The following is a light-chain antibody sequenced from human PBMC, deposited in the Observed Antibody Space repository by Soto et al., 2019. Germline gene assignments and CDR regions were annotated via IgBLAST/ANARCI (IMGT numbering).Light chain of an antibody. Sequence: EIVMTQSPATLSVSPGERATLSCRASQSISTELAWYQQRPGQPPRLLIYSASTRATGVPARFTGSGSGSEFTLTISGLQPEDFAVYFCQPGHNWPLTFGQGTRLEI. CDR2: SAS. CDR1: QSISTE. J-gene: IGKJ2*01. V-gene: IGKV3-15*01. CDR3: QPGHNWPLT.